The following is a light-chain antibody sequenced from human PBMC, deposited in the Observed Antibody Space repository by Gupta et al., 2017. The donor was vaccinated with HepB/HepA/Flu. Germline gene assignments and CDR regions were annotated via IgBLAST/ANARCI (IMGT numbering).Light chain of an antibody. CDR2: DAS. CDR3: QQRSNWPPS. V-gene: IGKV3-11*01. Sequence: IVLTQSPATLPLSPGERATLSCRASQSVSSYLAWYQQKPGQAPRLLIYDASNRATGIPARFSGSGSGTDFTLTISSLEPEDFAVYYCQQRSNWPPSFGQWTKLEIK. J-gene: IGKJ2*03. CDR1: QSVSSY.